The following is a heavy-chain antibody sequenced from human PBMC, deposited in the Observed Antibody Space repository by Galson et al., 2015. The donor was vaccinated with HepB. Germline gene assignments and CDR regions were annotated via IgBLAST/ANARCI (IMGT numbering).Heavy chain of an antibody. J-gene: IGHJ2*01. CDR2: INYSEST. V-gene: IGHV4-34*01. CDR3: ARRPRNRYFDL. Sequence: ETLSLTCAVYGGTFSGDYWNWIRQPPGKGLEWIGEINYSESTNYNPSLKSRVTISVDTSKNQFSLKLSFVTAADTAVYYCARRPRNRYFDLWGRGTLVTVSS. CDR1: GGTFSGDY.